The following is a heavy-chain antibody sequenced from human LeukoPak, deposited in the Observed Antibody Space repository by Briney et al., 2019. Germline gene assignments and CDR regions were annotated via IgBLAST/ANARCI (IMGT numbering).Heavy chain of an antibody. J-gene: IGHJ4*02. Sequence: GGSLRLSXAASGXXFSSYAMSWVRQAPGKGLEWVSAISGSGGSTYYADSVKGRFTISRDNSKNTLYLQMNSLRAEDTAVYYCAKFRGSSSWYGGDYFDYWGQGTLVTVSS. V-gene: IGHV3-23*01. CDR3: AKFRGSSSWYGGDYFDY. CDR1: GXXFSSYA. CDR2: ISGSGGST. D-gene: IGHD6-13*01.